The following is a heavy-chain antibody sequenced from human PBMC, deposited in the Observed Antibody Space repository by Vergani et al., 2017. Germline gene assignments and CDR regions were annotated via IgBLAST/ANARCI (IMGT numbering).Heavy chain of an antibody. J-gene: IGHJ5*01. CDR2: INTNGDYT. D-gene: IGHD1-1*01. CDR1: GFTLGDYA. Sequence: EVHLVESGGGLVQPGRSLRLSCSGSGFTLGDYAMTWVRQAPGKGLEWVSTINTNGDYTRYGDSVKGRFTISRDNSKSTLYLQMNSLRAEDTAIYYCAKGGWNYWFDSWGQGTLVIVS. CDR3: AKGGWNYWFDS. V-gene: IGHV3-23*04.